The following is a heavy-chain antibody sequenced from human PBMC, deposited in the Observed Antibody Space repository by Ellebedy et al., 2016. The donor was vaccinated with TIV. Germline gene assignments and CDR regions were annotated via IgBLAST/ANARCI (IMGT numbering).Heavy chain of an antibody. V-gene: IGHV3-43*01. Sequence: PGGSLRLSCAAYGFTFDNFNMHWVRLPPGKGLEWVSIISRDGGSSSYAASVKGRFTISRDNSNNSLYLQMNGVISEDTALYYCAKDISGSIDYWGQGTLVTVSS. CDR3: AKDISGSIDY. CDR1: GFTFDNFN. D-gene: IGHD3-10*01. J-gene: IGHJ4*02. CDR2: ISRDGGSS.